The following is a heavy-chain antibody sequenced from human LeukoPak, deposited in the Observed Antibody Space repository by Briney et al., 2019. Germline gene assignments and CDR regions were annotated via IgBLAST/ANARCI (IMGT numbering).Heavy chain of an antibody. CDR1: GGSISSSSYY. V-gene: IGHV4-39*01. J-gene: IGHJ4*02. D-gene: IGHD3-10*01. CDR3: ARHNYGSGSYILNY. Sequence: SETLSLTCTVSGGSISSSSYYWGWLRQPPGKGLEWIGSIYYSGSTYYNPSLRSRVTISVDTSKNQFSLKLSSVTAADTAVYYCARHNYGSGSYILNYGGQGTLVTVSS. CDR2: IYYSGST.